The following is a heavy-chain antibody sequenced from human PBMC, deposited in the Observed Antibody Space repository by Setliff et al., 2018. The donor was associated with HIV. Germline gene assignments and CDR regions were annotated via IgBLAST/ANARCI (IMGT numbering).Heavy chain of an antibody. D-gene: IGHD3-22*01. V-gene: IGHV3-23*01. Sequence: GGSLRLSCAASGFTFSNYGLSWVRQASGRGLEWVSAISASGANTYYADSVRGRFTISRDNSKNTLYLQMNSLRAEDTAIYYCAKNDNYYYYYMDVWGKGTTVTVSS. CDR2: ISASGANT. CDR3: AKNDNYYYYYMDV. J-gene: IGHJ6*03. CDR1: GFTFSNYG.